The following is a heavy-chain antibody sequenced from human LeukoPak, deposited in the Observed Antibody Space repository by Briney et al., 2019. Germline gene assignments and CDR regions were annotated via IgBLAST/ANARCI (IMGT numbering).Heavy chain of an antibody. CDR3: ARITMPTSGWYFDL. D-gene: IGHD2-2*01. CDR2: VHPSGGST. V-gene: IGHV1-46*01. CDR1: GYTFTSYY. Sequence: ASVKLSCKASGYTFTSYYMHWLRQAPGQGLELMGIVHPSGGSTSYAQKFQGRVTMTRDTATSTVYMELSSLRSEDTALYYCARITMPTSGWYFDLWGRGSLVTVSS. J-gene: IGHJ2*01.